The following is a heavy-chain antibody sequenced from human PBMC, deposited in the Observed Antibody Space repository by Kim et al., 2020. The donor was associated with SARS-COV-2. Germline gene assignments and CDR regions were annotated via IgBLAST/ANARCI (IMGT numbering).Heavy chain of an antibody. CDR2: IYYSGST. CDR3: ARGYRQGSRYYYYYMDV. CDR1: GGSISSYY. V-gene: IGHV4-59*01. Sequence: SETLSLTCTVSGGSISSYYWSWIRQPPGKGLEWIGYIYYSGSTNYNPSLKSRVTISVDTSKNQFSLKLSSVTAADTAVYYCARGYRQGSRYYYYYMDVWGKGTTVTVSS. J-gene: IGHJ6*03. D-gene: IGHD1-26*01.